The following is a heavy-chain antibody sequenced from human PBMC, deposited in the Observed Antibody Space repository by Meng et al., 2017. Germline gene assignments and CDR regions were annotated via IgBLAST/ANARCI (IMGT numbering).Heavy chain of an antibody. D-gene: IGHD3-10*01. CDR3: ARSDLEPGDYYGSEAKYSYYYGMDV. V-gene: IGHV1-2*02. CDR2: INPNSGGT. Sequence: ASVKVSCKASGYTFTGYYMHWVRQAPGQGLEWMGWINPNSGGTNYAQKFQGRVTMTRDTSISTAYMELSRLRSDDTAVYCCARSDLEPGDYYGSEAKYSYYYGMDVWGQGTTVTVSS. J-gene: IGHJ6*02. CDR1: GYTFTGYY.